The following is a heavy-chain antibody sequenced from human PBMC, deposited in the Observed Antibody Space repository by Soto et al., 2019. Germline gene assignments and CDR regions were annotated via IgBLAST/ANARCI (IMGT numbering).Heavy chain of an antibody. D-gene: IGHD4-17*01. Sequence: EVQLLESGGGLVQPGGSLRLSCAASGFTFSTYAVGWVRQAPGMGLEWVSCISRSSGRADYADSVKGRFTISRDNSKNARYLQMNSLRAEDTAVYYCAREISVTTYWYFDLWGRGTLVTVSS. V-gene: IGHV3-23*01. J-gene: IGHJ2*01. CDR2: ISRSSGRA. CDR1: GFTFSTYA. CDR3: AREISVTTYWYFDL.